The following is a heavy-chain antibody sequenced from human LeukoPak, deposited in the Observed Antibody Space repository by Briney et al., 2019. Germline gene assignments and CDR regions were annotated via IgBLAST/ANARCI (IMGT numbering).Heavy chain of an antibody. Sequence: GGSLRLSCAASGFTFSNAWMSWVRQAPGKGLEWVGRIKSKTDGGTTDYAAPVKGRLTISRGDSKNTLYLQMNSLKTEDTAVYYCTTDDYYDSSGYTGYFDYWGQGTLVTVSS. CDR1: GFTFSNAW. CDR2: IKSKTDGGTT. CDR3: TTDDYYDSSGYTGYFDY. J-gene: IGHJ4*02. D-gene: IGHD3-22*01. V-gene: IGHV3-15*01.